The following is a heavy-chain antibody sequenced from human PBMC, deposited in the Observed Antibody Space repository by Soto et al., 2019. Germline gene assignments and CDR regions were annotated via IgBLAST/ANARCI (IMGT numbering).Heavy chain of an antibody. CDR3: ARVPDY. J-gene: IGHJ4*02. CDR1: GGSISGYY. V-gene: IGHV4-59*12. Sequence: PSETLSLTCTVSGGSISGYYWSWIRQPPGKGLQWIGYINYSGTTNYNPSLKSRVTISVDTSKSEFSLKLSSVTAADTAVYYCARVPDYWGQGTLVTVSS. CDR2: INYSGTT.